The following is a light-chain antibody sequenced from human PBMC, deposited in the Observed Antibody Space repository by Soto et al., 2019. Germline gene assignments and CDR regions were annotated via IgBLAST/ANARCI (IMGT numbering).Light chain of an antibody. CDR2: GAS. V-gene: IGKV3-15*01. J-gene: IGKJ2*01. CDR1: QSVSSN. CDR3: HQYDNAPQT. Sequence: EIVMTQSPATLSVSPGERATLSCRASQSVSSNLAWYQQKPGQAPRLLIYGASTTATGIPARFSGSGSGTEFTLTISRLEPEDFAVYYCHQYDNAPQTYGQGTKVDIK.